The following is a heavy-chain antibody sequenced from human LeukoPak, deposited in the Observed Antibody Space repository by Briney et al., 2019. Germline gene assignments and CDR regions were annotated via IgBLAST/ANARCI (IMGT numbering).Heavy chain of an antibody. CDR3: AKALFPPPDTAPADY. D-gene: IGHD5-18*01. V-gene: IGHV3-30*18. J-gene: IGHJ4*02. Sequence: PGGSLRLSCAASGFTFSSYGMHWVRQAPGKGLEWVAVISYDGSNKYYADSVKGRFTISRDNSKNTLYLQMNSLRAEDTAVYYCAKALFPPPDTAPADYWGQGTLVTVSS. CDR1: GFTFSSYG. CDR2: ISYDGSNK.